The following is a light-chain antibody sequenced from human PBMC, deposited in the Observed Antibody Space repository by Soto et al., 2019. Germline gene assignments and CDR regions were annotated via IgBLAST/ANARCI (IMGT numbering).Light chain of an antibody. Sequence: DIQMTQSPSTLSASVGDRVTITCRASQSIRSWLSWYQQIPGEAPKLLIYDASDLGSGVPSRFSGSGSGTEFTLTISSLQPDDFATYYCQQYETFSGTFGPGTKMDIK. J-gene: IGKJ1*01. CDR1: QSIRSW. V-gene: IGKV1-5*01. CDR3: QQYETFSGT. CDR2: DAS.